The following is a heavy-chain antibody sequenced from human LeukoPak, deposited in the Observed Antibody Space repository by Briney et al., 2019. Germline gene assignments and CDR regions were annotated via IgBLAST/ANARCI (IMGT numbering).Heavy chain of an antibody. J-gene: IGHJ4*02. Sequence: ASVTVSCKASGYTFTGYYMHWVRQAPGQGLEWMGWINPNSGGTNYAQKFQGWVTMTRDTSISTAYMELSRLRSDDTAVYYCARDQYYYDSSGYYDYWGQGTLVTVSS. CDR3: ARDQYYYDSSGYYDY. CDR2: INPNSGGT. D-gene: IGHD3-22*01. V-gene: IGHV1-2*04. CDR1: GYTFTGYY.